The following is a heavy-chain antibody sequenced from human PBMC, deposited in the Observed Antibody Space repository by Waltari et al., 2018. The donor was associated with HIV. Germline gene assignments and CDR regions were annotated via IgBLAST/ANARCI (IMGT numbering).Heavy chain of an antibody. J-gene: IGHJ5*02. CDR3: AHVGGITMIVVKENWFDP. V-gene: IGHV2-5*02. Sequence: QITLKESGPTLVKPTQTLTLTCTFSGFSLSTSGVGVGWIRQPPGKALEWLALIYWDDEKRYSPSLMIRLTITTDTSKYLVVLTMTYMDPVDTATYYCAHVGGITMIVVKENWFDPWGQGTLVTVSS. D-gene: IGHD3-22*01. CDR1: GFSLSTSGVG. CDR2: IYWDDEK.